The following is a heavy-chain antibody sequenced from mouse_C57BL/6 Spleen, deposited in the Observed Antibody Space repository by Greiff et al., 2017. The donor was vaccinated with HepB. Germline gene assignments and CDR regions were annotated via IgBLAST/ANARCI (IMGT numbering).Heavy chain of an antibody. CDR3: TRNNYGSSYYFDY. V-gene: IGHV1-15*01. CDR1: GYTFTDYE. D-gene: IGHD1-1*01. CDR2: IDPETGGT. J-gene: IGHJ2*01. Sequence: QVQLKQSGAELVRPGASVTLSCKASGYTFTDYEMHWVKQTPVHGLEWIGAIDPETGGTAYNQKFKGKAILTADTSSSTAYMELRSLTSEDSAVYYCTRNNYGSSYYFDYWGQGTTLTVSS.